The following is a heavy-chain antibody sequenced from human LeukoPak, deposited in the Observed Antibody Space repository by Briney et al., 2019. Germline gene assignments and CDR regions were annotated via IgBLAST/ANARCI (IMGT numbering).Heavy chain of an antibody. Sequence: SETLSLTCTVSGGSISSSSYSWGWIRQPPGKGLEWIGSIYYSGGTYYNPSLKSRVTISVDTSKNQFSLKLSSVTAADTAVYYCARQHDYSNHVDYWGQGTLVTVSS. J-gene: IGHJ4*02. CDR1: GGSISSSSYS. V-gene: IGHV4-39*01. D-gene: IGHD4-11*01. CDR2: IYYSGGT. CDR3: ARQHDYSNHVDY.